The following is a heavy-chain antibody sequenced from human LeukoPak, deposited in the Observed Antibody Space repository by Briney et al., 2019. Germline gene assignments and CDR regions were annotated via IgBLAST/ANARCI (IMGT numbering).Heavy chain of an antibody. V-gene: IGHV1-18*01. D-gene: IGHD3-10*01. CDR2: IRAYNGNT. J-gene: IGHJ6*02. CDR1: GYTFTSYG. Sequence: ASVNVSCKASGYTFTSYGISWVRQAPGQGLEWMGWIRAYNGNTNYAQKLQGRVTMTTDTSTSTAYMELRSLSSDDTDVYYCAREMNPGVSTMVRAPRGANYYYYYGMDVWGQGTTVTVSS. CDR3: AREMNPGVSTMVRAPRGANYYYYYGMDV.